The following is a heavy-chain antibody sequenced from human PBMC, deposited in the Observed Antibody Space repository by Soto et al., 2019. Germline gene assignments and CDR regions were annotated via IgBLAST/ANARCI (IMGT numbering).Heavy chain of an antibody. J-gene: IGHJ4*02. CDR3: AASYGSGYRAFDY. Sequence: SVKVSCKASGGTFSSYTISWVRQAPGQGLEWMGRIIPILGIANYAQKFQGRVTITADKSTSTAYMELSSLRSEDTAVYYCAASYGSGYRAFDYWGQGALVTVSS. CDR2: IIPILGIA. D-gene: IGHD3-10*01. V-gene: IGHV1-69*02. CDR1: GGTFSSYT.